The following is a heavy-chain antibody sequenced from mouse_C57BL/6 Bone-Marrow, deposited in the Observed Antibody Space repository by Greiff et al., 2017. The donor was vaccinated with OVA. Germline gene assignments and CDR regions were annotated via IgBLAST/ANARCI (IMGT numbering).Heavy chain of an antibody. D-gene: IGHD2-3*01. J-gene: IGHJ3*01. CDR2: IYPGDGDT. CDR3: AREGVYDGYPFAY. CDR1: GYAFSSYW. Sequence: VKLMESGAELVKPGASVKISCKASGYAFSSYWMNWVKPRPGKGLEWIGQIYPGDGDTNYNGKFKGKATLTADKSSSTAYMQLSSLTSEDSAVYFCAREGVYDGYPFAYWGQGTLVTVSA. V-gene: IGHV1-80*01.